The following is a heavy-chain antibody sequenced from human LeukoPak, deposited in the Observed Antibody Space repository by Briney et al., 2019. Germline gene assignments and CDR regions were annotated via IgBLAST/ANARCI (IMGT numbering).Heavy chain of an antibody. CDR3: ARGSVNYYDILTGSSDVDFDY. D-gene: IGHD3-9*01. J-gene: IGHJ4*02. V-gene: IGHV4-39*07. CDR2: IYYSGST. Sequence: SETLSLTCTVSGGSISSSSYYWGWIRQPPGKGLEWVGGIYYSGSTYYNPSLKSRVTISVDTSKNQFSLKLSSVTAADTAVYYCARGSVNYYDILTGSSDVDFDYWGQGTLVTVSS. CDR1: GGSISSSSYY.